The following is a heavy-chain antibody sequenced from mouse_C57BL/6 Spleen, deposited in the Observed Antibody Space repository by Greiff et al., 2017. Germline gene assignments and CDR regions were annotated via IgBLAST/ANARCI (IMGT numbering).Heavy chain of an antibody. D-gene: IGHD1-1*01. Sequence: QVQLQQPGAELVKPGASVKLSCKASGYTFTSYWMHWVKQRPGQGLEWIGMIHPNSGSTNYNEKFKSKATLTVDKASSTAYIQLSSLTSADSAVSYCARGYYYGSSYDYWGQGTTLTVSS. V-gene: IGHV1-64*01. CDR1: GYTFTSYW. CDR2: IHPNSGST. J-gene: IGHJ2*01. CDR3: ARGYYYGSSYDY.